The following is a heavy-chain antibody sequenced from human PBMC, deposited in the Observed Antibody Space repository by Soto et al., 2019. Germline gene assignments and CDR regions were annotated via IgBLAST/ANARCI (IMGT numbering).Heavy chain of an antibody. CDR3: GRGGLAVSGNYDY. D-gene: IGHD6-19*01. J-gene: IGHJ4*02. CDR2: ISGSNGDT. Sequence: QVQLVQSGAEVKESGASVKVSCKASGYTFTNYGVAWVRRAPGQGLEWMGWISGSNGDTKYAQNLQNRVSLTTDTSTNTAYMELRSLRPDDTAIYLCGRGGLAVSGNYDYWGQGTLVTVSS. V-gene: IGHV1-18*01. CDR1: GYTFTNYG.